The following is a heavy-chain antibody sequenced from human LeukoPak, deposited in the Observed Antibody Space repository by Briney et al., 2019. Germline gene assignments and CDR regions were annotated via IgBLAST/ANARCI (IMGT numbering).Heavy chain of an antibody. V-gene: IGHV3-23*01. Sequence: GGSLRLSCAASGFTFSSYAMSWVRQAPGKGLEWVSAISGSGGSTYYADSVKGRFTISRDNSKNTLYLQMNSLRAEDTAVYYCARDWDGDRSFDYWGQGTLVTVSS. CDR1: GFTFSSYA. CDR2: ISGSGGST. J-gene: IGHJ4*02. CDR3: ARDWDGDRSFDY. D-gene: IGHD4-17*01.